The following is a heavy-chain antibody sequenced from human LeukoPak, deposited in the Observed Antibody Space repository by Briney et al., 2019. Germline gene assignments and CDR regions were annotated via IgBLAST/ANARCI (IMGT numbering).Heavy chain of an antibody. CDR1: GGSFSVHS. D-gene: IGHD6-19*01. CDR2: IIPILGET. J-gene: IGHJ2*01. Sequence: GASVKVSCKASGGSFSVHSVSWVRQAPGQGLEWMGRIIPILGETDYAQKFQGRVTITADKFTSNAYMELGSLRAEDTAVYYCTRGVAVAGVAYYFGLWGHGTLVTVSS. CDR3: TRGVAVAGVAYYFGL. V-gene: IGHV1-69*04.